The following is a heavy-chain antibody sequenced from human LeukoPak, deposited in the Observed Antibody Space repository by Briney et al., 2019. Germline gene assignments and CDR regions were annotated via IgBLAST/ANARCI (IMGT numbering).Heavy chain of an antibody. D-gene: IGHD3-22*01. V-gene: IGHV4-34*01. CDR3: AREFYYDSSGYLYYYHGMDV. CDR1: GGSFSGYY. CDR2: INHSGST. J-gene: IGHJ6*02. Sequence: SETLSLTCAVYGGSFSGYYWSWIRQPPGKGLEWIGEINHSGSTNYNPSLKSRVTISVDTSKNQFSLKLSSVTAADTAVYYCAREFYYDSSGYLYYYHGMDVWGQGTTVAVSS.